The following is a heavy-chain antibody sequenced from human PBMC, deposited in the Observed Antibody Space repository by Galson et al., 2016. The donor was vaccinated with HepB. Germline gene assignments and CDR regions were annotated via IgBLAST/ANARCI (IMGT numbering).Heavy chain of an antibody. Sequence: PALVKPTQTLTLTCPFSGFSVSTSGVGVGWIRQSPGKALEWPALIYWDDNKRYSPSLKTRLSLDTSVSTAYLQISTLKAEDTAVYYCATAQLIGGPFLEWLSDYSHPYGMDVWGQGTTVTVSS. CDR2: IYWDDNK. V-gene: IGHV2-5*02. CDR1: GFSVSTSGVG. J-gene: IGHJ6*02. CDR3: ATAQLIGGPFLEWLSDYSHPYGMDV. D-gene: IGHD3-3*01.